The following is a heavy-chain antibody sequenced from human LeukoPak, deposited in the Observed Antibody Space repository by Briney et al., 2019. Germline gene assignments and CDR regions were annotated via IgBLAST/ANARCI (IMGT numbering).Heavy chain of an antibody. Sequence: GASVKVSCKASGYTFTGYYMHWVRQAPGQGLEWMGWINPNSGGTNYAQKFQGRVTMTRDTSISTAYMDLSSVTADDTAVYFCARSAGHCSSGVCFTDYYMDVWGRGTMVTVSS. CDR2: INPNSGGT. CDR3: ARSAGHCSSGVCFTDYYMDV. J-gene: IGHJ6*03. CDR1: GYTFTGYY. D-gene: IGHD2-8*01. V-gene: IGHV1-2*02.